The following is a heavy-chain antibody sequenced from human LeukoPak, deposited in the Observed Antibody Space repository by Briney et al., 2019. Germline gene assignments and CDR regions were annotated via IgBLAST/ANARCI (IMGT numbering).Heavy chain of an antibody. D-gene: IGHD2-15*01. J-gene: IGHJ6*02. CDR1: GFTFSSYW. CDR2: ISSSSSYI. CDR3: AREVVSGGMDV. V-gene: IGHV3-21*01. Sequence: GGSLRLSCAASGFTFSSYWMSWVRQAPGKGLEWVSSISSSSSYIYYADSVKGRFTISRDNAKNSLYLQMNSLRAEDTAVYYCAREVVSGGMDVWGQGTTVTVSS.